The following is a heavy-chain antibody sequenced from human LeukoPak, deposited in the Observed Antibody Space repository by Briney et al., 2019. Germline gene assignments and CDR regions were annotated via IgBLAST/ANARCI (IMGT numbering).Heavy chain of an antibody. D-gene: IGHD5-18*01. J-gene: IGHJ4*02. CDR2: ITASGGNT. V-gene: IGHV3-23*01. CDR3: AKGNGYSYGRYYFDY. Sequence: GGSLGLSCAASGFTFSSYAMGWVRQAPGKGLEWVSAITASGGNTYYADSVKGRFTISRDNSKNTLYLQVNSLRAEDTAVYYCAKGNGYSYGRYYFDYWGQGTLVTVSS. CDR1: GFTFSSYA.